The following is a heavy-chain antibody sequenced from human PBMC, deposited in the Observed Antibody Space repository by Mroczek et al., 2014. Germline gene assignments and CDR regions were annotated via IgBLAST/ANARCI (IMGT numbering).Heavy chain of an antibody. CDR1: VAPSAVVVTT. CDR3: ARHAVGSSSWLFDY. CDR2: LLYGST. V-gene: IGHV4-39*01. J-gene: IGHJ4*02. D-gene: IGHD6-13*01. Sequence: QVQLQESGPRTGEAFRRPCPSPALSLVAPSAVVVTTGAGSASPHGKGRGVDWEYLLYGSTYYNPSLKSRVTISVDTSKNQFSLKLSSVTAADTAVYYCARHAVGSSSWLFDYWGQGTLVTVSS.